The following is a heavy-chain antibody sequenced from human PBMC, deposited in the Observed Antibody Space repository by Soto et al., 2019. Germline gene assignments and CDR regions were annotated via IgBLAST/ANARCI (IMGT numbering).Heavy chain of an antibody. D-gene: IGHD7-27*01. CDR1: GGTFSSYA. V-gene: IGHV1-69*13. J-gene: IGHJ4*02. CDR3: ARGPSATGDLDY. Sequence: SVKVSCKASGGTFSSYAISWVRQAPGQGLEWMGGIIPIFGTANYAQKFQGRVTITADESTSTAYMELSSLRSEDTAVYYCARGPSATGDLDYWGQGTLVTVSS. CDR2: IIPIFGTA.